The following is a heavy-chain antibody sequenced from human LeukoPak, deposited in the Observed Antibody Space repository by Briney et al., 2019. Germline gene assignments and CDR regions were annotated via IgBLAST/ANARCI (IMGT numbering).Heavy chain of an antibody. D-gene: IGHD4-23*01. CDR3: AKDLFRWAFDY. Sequence: GGSLRLSCAASGFTFSQNAMSWVRQAPGKGLEWVSAIGGSDDRTDYADSVKGRFTISRDISKNTLYLQMNSLRAEDTAVYFCAKDLFRWAFDYWGQGTLATVSS. CDR1: GFTFSQNA. J-gene: IGHJ4*02. CDR2: IGGSDDRT. V-gene: IGHV3-23*01.